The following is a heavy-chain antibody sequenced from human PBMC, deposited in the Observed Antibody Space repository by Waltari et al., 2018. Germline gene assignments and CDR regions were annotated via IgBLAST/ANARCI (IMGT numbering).Heavy chain of an antibody. CDR1: GGSISSYY. Sequence: QVQLQESGPGLVKPSETLSLTCTVSGGSISSYYWSWIRQPPGKGLEWIGYIYYSGSTNYHPSLKGRVTKSVDTSKNQFSLKLSSVTAADTAVYYCARDSTPYYDFWSGYDAFDIWGQGTMVTVSS. D-gene: IGHD3-3*01. CDR2: IYYSGST. J-gene: IGHJ3*02. CDR3: ARDSTPYYDFWSGYDAFDI. V-gene: IGHV4-59*01.